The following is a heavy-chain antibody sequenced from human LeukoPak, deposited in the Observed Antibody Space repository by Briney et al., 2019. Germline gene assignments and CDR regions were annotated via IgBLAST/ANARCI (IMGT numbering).Heavy chain of an antibody. Sequence: AASVKVSCKASGGTFSSYAISWVRQAPGQGLEWMGGIIPIFGTANYAQKFQGRVTITADESTSTAYMELSSLRSEDTAVYYCARERSYCSSTSCHLRIYYFDYWGQGTLVTVSS. J-gene: IGHJ4*02. CDR2: IIPIFGTA. CDR3: ARERSYCSSTSCHLRIYYFDY. V-gene: IGHV1-69*13. CDR1: GGTFSSYA. D-gene: IGHD2-2*01.